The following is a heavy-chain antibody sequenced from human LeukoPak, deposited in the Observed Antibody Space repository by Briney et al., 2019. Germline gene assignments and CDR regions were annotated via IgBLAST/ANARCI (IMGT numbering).Heavy chain of an antibody. CDR3: ARGPNSNWSGLDF. V-gene: IGHV3-74*01. CDR1: GFSFSGHW. CDR2: ISPTGSTT. J-gene: IGHJ4*02. Sequence: GGSLRLSCTASGFSFSGHWMHWARQLPGKGLVWVSRISPTGSTTSYADSVKGRFTVSRDNAKNTLHLQVNNLRAEDTAVYYCARGPNSNWSGLDFWGQGTLLTVSS. D-gene: IGHD6-6*01.